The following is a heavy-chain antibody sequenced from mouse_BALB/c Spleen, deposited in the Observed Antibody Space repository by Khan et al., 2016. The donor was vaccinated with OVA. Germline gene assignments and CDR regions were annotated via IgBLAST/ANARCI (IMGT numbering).Heavy chain of an antibody. J-gene: IGHJ3*01. V-gene: IGHV3-2*02. Sequence: EVELVESGPGLVKPSQSLSLTCTVTGYSITSEYAWNWIRQFPENKLEWMGNINYSGNTRCNPSLKSRTSITRDTSKNQFFLQLNSVTTEDTATYYCARKDYYDYDPFPYWGQGTLVTVSA. CDR1: GYSITSEYA. CDR2: INYSGNT. D-gene: IGHD2-4*01. CDR3: ARKDYYDYDPFPY.